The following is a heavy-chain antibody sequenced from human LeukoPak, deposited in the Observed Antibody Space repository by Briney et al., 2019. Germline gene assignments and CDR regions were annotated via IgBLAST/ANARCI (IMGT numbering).Heavy chain of an antibody. D-gene: IGHD2-15*01. V-gene: IGHV4-59*08. CDR3: ARQAFCSGSSCNPFDY. Sequence: SETLSLTCTVSGGSISSGFWSWIRQPPGKGLEWIGYIYYSGSTSYNPSLKSRVTISIDTSKSQFSLKLSSVTAADTAVYYCARQAFCSGSSCNPFDYWGQGTLVTVSS. J-gene: IGHJ4*02. CDR2: IYYSGST. CDR1: GGSISSGF.